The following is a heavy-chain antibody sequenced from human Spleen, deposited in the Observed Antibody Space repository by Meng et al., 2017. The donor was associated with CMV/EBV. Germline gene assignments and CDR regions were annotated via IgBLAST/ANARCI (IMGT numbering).Heavy chain of an antibody. CDR1: GFTFSPYW. V-gene: IGHV3-74*01. J-gene: IGHJ6*02. CDR2: INSDGTTT. D-gene: IGHD2/OR15-2a*01. Sequence: GGSLRLSCAASGFTFSPYWMYWVRQAPGKGLVWAARINSDGTTTNYADSVRGRFTISRDNAKNTLYLQMNSLRAEDTAVYYCARELFPNYFYNGMDVWGQGTTVTVS. CDR3: ARELFPNYFYNGMDV.